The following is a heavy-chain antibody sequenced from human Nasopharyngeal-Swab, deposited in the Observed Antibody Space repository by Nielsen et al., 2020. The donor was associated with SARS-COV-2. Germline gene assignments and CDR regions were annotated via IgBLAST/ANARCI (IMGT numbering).Heavy chain of an antibody. CDR2: IKRKADGGTV. Sequence: GESLKISCAASGFVFSSVWMSWVRQAPGNGLEWVGRIKRKADGGTVEYATAVRGRFSIPRDDSRNTLFLQMNRLKTEDTAVYYCTTLHRTGWFWGQGTLVTVSS. CDR1: GFVFSSVW. J-gene: IGHJ4*02. CDR3: TTLHRTGWF. D-gene: IGHD6-19*01. V-gene: IGHV3-15*01.